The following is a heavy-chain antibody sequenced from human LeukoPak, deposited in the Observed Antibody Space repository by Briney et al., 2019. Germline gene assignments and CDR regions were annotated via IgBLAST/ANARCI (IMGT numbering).Heavy chain of an antibody. CDR1: GFTFSSYW. Sequence: SGGSQRLSCAASGFTFSSYWMNWARQAPGKGLEWVASINHNGNVNYYVDSVKGRFTISRDNAKNSLYLQMSNLRAEGTAVYFCARGGGLDVWGQGATVTVSS. D-gene: IGHD3-16*01. J-gene: IGHJ6*02. CDR3: ARGGGLDV. V-gene: IGHV3-7*03. CDR2: INHNGNVN.